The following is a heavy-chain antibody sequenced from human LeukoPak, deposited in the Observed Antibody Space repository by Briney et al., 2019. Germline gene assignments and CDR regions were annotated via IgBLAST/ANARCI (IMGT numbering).Heavy chain of an antibody. CDR3: ARDRTGYVGYEGDPFDI. CDR2: IFPSGST. J-gene: IGHJ3*02. Sequence: PSETLSLTCTVSGGSLSNYYWSWIRQPAGKGPEWIGRIFPSGSTNYNPSLESRVTMSVDTPKNQFSLKVTSVTAADTALYYCARDRTGYVGYEGDPFDIWGQGTMVTVSS. V-gene: IGHV4-4*07. CDR1: GGSLSNYY. D-gene: IGHD5-12*01.